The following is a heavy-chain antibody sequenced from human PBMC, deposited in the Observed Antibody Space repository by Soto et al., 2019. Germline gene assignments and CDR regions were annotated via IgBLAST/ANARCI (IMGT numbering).Heavy chain of an antibody. Sequence: QVQLVQSGAEVKKPGSSVKVSCKASGGTFSSYTISWVRQAPGQVLEWMGRIIPILGIANYAQKFQGRVTITADKSTSKADMELSSLRSEDTAVYYCASARKGSVFGVVTGRYYYYMDVWGTGTTVTVSS. V-gene: IGHV1-69*02. D-gene: IGHD3-3*01. J-gene: IGHJ6*03. CDR2: IIPILGIA. CDR1: GGTFSSYT. CDR3: ASARKGSVFGVVTGRYYYYMDV.